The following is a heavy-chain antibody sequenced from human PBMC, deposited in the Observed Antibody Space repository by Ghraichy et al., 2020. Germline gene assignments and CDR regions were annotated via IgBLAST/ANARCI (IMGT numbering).Heavy chain of an antibody. CDR2: IKSKTDGGTT. CDR3: TTDRRSGSGWVVRYYFDY. V-gene: IGHV3-15*01. J-gene: IGHJ4*02. CDR1: GFPFSNAW. D-gene: IGHD6-19*01. Sequence: GESLNISCAASGFPFSNAWMNWVRQAPGKGLEWVGRIKSKTDGGTTDYVAPVKGRFTISRDDSKNTLYLQMNSLKSEDTAVYYCTTDRRSGSGWVVRYYFDYWGQGTLATVSS.